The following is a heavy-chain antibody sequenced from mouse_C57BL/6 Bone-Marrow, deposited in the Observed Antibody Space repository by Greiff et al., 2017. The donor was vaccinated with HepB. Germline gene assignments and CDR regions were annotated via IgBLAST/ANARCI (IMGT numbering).Heavy chain of an antibody. V-gene: IGHV5-4*01. J-gene: IGHJ4*01. CDR1: GFTFSSYA. D-gene: IGHD1-1*01. Sequence: EVKLVESGGGLVKPGGSLKLSCAASGFTFSSYAMSWVRQTPEKRLEWVATISDGGSYTYYPDNVKGRFTISRDNAKNNLYLQMSHLKSEDTAMYYGARDKSYGSSYAMDYWGQGTSVTVSS. CDR3: ARDKSYGSSYAMDY. CDR2: ISDGGSYT.